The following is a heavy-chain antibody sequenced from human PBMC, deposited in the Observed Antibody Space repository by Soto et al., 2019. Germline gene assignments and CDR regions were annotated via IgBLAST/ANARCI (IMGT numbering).Heavy chain of an antibody. CDR3: ARGYSSGYLGTSFDP. J-gene: IGHJ5*02. D-gene: IGHD3-22*01. CDR1: GGSISSGGYF. CDR2: IYYSGIT. V-gene: IGHV4-31*01. Sequence: QVQLQESGPGLVKPSQTLSLTCSVSGGSISSGGYFWGWIRQHPGKGLEWIGYIYYSGITNYNPYLQSPVTLSGVTCKTPFPLELIAVTAAHTAVYYCARGYSSGYLGTSFDPWGQGTLVTVSS.